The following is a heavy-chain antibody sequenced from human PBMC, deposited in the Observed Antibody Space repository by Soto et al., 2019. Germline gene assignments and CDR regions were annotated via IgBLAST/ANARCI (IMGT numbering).Heavy chain of an antibody. CDR1: GFTFSSYG. J-gene: IGHJ4*02. D-gene: IGHD4-17*01. V-gene: IGHV3-33*01. Sequence: PGGSLRLSCAASGFTFSSYGMHWVRQAPGKGLEWVAVIWYDGSNKYYADSVKGRFTISRDNSKNTLYLQMNSLRAEDTAVYYCAREEGYVYGDYVWGQGTLVTVSS. CDR2: IWYDGSNK. CDR3: AREEGYVYGDYV.